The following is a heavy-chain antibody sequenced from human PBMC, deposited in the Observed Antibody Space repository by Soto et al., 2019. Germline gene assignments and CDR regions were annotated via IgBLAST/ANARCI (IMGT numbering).Heavy chain of an antibody. CDR1: GYTFTSYA. CDR2: INAGNGNT. J-gene: IGHJ5*02. Sequence: ASVKVSCKASGYTFTSYAMHWVRQAPGQRLEWMGWINAGNGNTKYSQKFQGRVTITRDTSASTAYMELSSLRSEDTAVYYCARAAYYYDGSGYSSSWFDPWGQGNLVTVSS. V-gene: IGHV1-3*01. D-gene: IGHD3-22*01. CDR3: ARAAYYYDGSGYSSSWFDP.